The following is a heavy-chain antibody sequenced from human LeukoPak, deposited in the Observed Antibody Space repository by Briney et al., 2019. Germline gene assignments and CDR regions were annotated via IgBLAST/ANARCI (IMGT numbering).Heavy chain of an antibody. D-gene: IGHD3-3*01. CDR3: ARDSVTIFGVANYGMDV. V-gene: IGHV4-59*01. CDR2: IYYSGST. CDR1: GGSISSYY. Sequence: SETLSLTCTVSGGSISSYYWSWIRQPPGKGLEWIGDIYYSGSTNYNPSLKSRVTISVDTSKNQFSLKLSSVTAADTAVYYCARDSVTIFGVANYGMDVWGQGTTVTVSS. J-gene: IGHJ6*02.